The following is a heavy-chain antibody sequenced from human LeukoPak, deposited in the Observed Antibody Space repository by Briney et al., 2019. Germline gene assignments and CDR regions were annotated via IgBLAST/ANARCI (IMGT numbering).Heavy chain of an antibody. V-gene: IGHV1-18*01. CDR1: RYTFTSYG. Sequence: ASVNVSRKASRYTFTSYGISWVRQAPGQGLEWMGWISAYNGNTNYAQKLHGRVTITTDTPSTTAYIELRSLRSYAAAGYYFARGVDYDVTGSYHNWFEPWGQGSLVTASS. CDR3: ARGVDYDVTGSYHNWFEP. CDR2: ISAYNGNT. D-gene: IGHD3-10*01. J-gene: IGHJ5*02.